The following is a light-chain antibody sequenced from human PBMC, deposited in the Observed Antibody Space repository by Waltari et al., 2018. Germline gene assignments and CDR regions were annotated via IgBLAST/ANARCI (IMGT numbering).Light chain of an antibody. V-gene: IGLV2-14*03. Sequence: QSALTQPASVSGPPGQSITVSCSGLYPTTFFSWYQQHPAKPPRLLMYGVSERPSGVSNRFSGSKSGSTASLTISGLQAEDEADYFCTSYAGSDIFLLFGGGTKLTVL. CDR1: YPTTF. CDR2: GVS. CDR3: TSYAGSDIFLL. J-gene: IGLJ2*01.